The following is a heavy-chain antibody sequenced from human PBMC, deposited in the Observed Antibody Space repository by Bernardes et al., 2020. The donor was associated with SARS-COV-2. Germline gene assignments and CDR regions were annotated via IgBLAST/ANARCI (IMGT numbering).Heavy chain of an antibody. CDR2: IGGSGGST. V-gene: IGHV3-23*01. D-gene: IGHD3-3*01. J-gene: IGHJ4*02. Sequence: SLRLSCAASGFTFSNYAMSWVRQAPGKGLEWVSTIGGSGGSTNYADSVKGRFTISRDNSKNTLYLQMNSLRAEDTAVYYCAKVYFGVVSNLDYWGQGTLVTVSS. CDR1: GFTFSNYA. CDR3: AKVYFGVVSNLDY.